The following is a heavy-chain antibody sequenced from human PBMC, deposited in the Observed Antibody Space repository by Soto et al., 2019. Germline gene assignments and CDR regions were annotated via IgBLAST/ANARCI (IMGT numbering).Heavy chain of an antibody. CDR3: ARWDCSGGSCYRYFDY. D-gene: IGHD2-15*01. CDR1: GFTFSSYW. J-gene: IGHJ4*02. V-gene: IGHV3-74*01. Sequence: GGSLRLSCAASGFTFSSYWMHWVRQAPGKGLVWVSRINSDGSSTSYADSVKGRFTISRDNAKNTLYLQMNSLRAEDTAVYYCARWDCSGGSCYRYFDYWGQGTLVTVSS. CDR2: INSDGSST.